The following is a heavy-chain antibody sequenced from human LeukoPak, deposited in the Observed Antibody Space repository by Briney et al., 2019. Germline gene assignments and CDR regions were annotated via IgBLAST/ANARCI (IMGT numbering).Heavy chain of an antibody. D-gene: IGHD5-24*01. CDR1: GGSISSGGYY. Sequence: PSETLSLTCTVSGGSISSGGYYWSWIRQHPGKGLEWIGYIYYSGSTYYNPSLKSRVTISVDTSKNQFSLKLSSVTAADTAVYYCAGRDGYNYVSAFDIWGQGTMVTVSS. V-gene: IGHV4-31*03. CDR3: AGRDGYNYVSAFDI. CDR2: IYYSGST. J-gene: IGHJ3*02.